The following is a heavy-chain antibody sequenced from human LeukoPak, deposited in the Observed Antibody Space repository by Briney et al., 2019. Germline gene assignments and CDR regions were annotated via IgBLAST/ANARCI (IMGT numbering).Heavy chain of an antibody. V-gene: IGHV4-34*01. Sequence: SETLSLTCAVYGGSFSGYYWSWIRQPPGKGLEWIGEINHSGSTNYNPSLKSRVTISVDTSKNQFSLKLSSVTAADTAVYYCARGLKQQLSREKYFQHWGQGTLVTVSS. CDR3: ARGLKQQLSREKYFQH. CDR1: GGSFSGYY. D-gene: IGHD6-13*01. J-gene: IGHJ1*01. CDR2: INHSGST.